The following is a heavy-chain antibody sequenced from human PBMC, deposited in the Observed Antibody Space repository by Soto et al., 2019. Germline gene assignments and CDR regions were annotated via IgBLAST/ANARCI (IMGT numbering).Heavy chain of an antibody. J-gene: IGHJ6*02. CDR2: IYYSGST. D-gene: IGHD2-8*02. V-gene: IGHV4-31*03. CDR3: ARVTRTDGMDV. CDR1: GGPISGGGYY. Sequence: SETLSLSFTVSGGPISGGGYYWSCIRQHPGKGLEWIGYIYYSGSTYYNPSLKSRVTISVDTSKNQFSLKLSSVTAADTAVHYCARVTRTDGMDVCGQGTTDTVSS.